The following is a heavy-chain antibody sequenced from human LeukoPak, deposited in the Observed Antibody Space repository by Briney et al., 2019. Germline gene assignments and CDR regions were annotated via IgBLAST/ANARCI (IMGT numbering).Heavy chain of an antibody. CDR1: GFTFSSYW. CDR2: VKQDGSEK. V-gene: IGHV3-7*01. D-gene: IGHD2-15*01. CDR3: ARDKYCSNSYCPASWFDP. J-gene: IGHJ5*02. Sequence: GGSLRLSCAASGFTFSSYWMSWVRQAPGKGLEWVANVKQDGSEKHYVDSVKGRFTISRDNTENSLHLQINSLRAEDTAVYYCARDKYCSNSYCPASWFDPWGQGTLVTVSS.